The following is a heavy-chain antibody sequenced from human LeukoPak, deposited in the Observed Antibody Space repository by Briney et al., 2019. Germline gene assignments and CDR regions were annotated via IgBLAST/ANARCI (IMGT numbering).Heavy chain of an antibody. CDR3: AKVDNWKYGHHDF. V-gene: IGHV3-23*01. CDR2: ISGSDGTT. J-gene: IGHJ4*02. D-gene: IGHD1-1*01. CDR1: GFTFSSYA. Sequence: GGSLRLSCAASGFTFSSYAMNWVRQAPGKGLEWVSSISGSDGTTYYADSVKGRFTISRDNSKYTLSLQMNSLRTEDTAVYYCAKVDNWKYGHHDFWGQGTLVTVSS.